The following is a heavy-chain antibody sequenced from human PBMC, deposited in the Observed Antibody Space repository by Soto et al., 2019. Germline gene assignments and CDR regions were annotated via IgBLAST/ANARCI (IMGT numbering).Heavy chain of an antibody. Sequence: EVQLLESGGGLVQPGGSLRLSCAASGFTFSSYAMSWVRQAPGKGLEWVSTLSSSGGSTYYADSVKGRLTISRDNPKNTXYLQMNSLRVEDTAVYYCAKPNDRYSSSLMRYGMDVWGQGTTVTVSS. D-gene: IGHD6-13*01. J-gene: IGHJ6*02. V-gene: IGHV3-23*01. CDR1: GFTFSSYA. CDR3: AKPNDRYSSSLMRYGMDV. CDR2: LSSSGGST.